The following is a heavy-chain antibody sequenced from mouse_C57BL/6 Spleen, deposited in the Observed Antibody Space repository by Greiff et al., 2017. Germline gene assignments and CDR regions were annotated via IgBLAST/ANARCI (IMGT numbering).Heavy chain of an antibody. V-gene: IGHV5-17*01. CDR3: ARGRLRRNYAMDY. CDR2: ISSGSSTI. D-gene: IGHD2-4*01. J-gene: IGHJ4*01. Sequence: EVKLVESGGGLVKPGGSLKLSCAASGFTFSDYGMHWVRQAPEKGLEWVAYISSGSSTIYYADTVKGRFTISRDNAKNPLFLQMTSLRSEDTAMYYCARGRLRRNYAMDYWGQGTSVTVSS. CDR1: GFTFSDYG.